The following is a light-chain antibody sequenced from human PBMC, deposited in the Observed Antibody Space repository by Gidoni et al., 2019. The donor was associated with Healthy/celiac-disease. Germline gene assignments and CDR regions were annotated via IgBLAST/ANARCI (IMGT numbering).Light chain of an antibody. CDR2: AAS. CDR1: QSISSY. CDR3: QQSYSTPQST. V-gene: IGKV1-39*01. J-gene: IGKJ3*01. Sequence: DIQMTQSPSSLSASVGDRVTITCRASQSISSYLNWYQQKPGKAPKLLIYAASSLQSGVPSRISSSGSGTDFTLTISSLQPEDFATYYCQQSYSTPQSTFGPGTKVDIK.